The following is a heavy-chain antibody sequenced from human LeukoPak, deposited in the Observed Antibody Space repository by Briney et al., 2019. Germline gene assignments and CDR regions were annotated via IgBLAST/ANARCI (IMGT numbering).Heavy chain of an antibody. D-gene: IGHD4-17*01. CDR1: GFTFSSYD. CDR2: ISGSGGST. Sequence: PGGSLRLSSAASGFTFSSYDMSWVRQAPGKGLEWVSAISGSGGSTYYEDSEKGRFSISRDNSKNTLYLQMNSLRAEDTAVYYCAKGGYGEYFDYWGQGTLVTVSS. V-gene: IGHV3-23*01. CDR3: AKGGYGEYFDY. J-gene: IGHJ4*02.